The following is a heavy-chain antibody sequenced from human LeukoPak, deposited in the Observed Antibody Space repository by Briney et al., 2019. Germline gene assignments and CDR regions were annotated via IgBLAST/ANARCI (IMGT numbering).Heavy chain of an antibody. V-gene: IGHV4-34*01. J-gene: IGHJ3*02. CDR2: INHSGST. Sequence: SETLSLTCTVSGGSISSSYWSWIRQPPGKGLEWIGEINHSGSTNYNPSLKSRVTISVDTSKNQFSLKLSSVTAADTAVYYCARGGDGEGDYERRAAFDIWGQGTMVTVSS. CDR3: ARGGDGEGDYERRAAFDI. D-gene: IGHD4-17*01. CDR1: GGSISSSY.